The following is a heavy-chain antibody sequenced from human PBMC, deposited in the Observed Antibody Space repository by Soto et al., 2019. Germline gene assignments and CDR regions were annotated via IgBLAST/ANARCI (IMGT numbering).Heavy chain of an antibody. Sequence: SETLSLTCTVSGGSISSYYWSWIRQPPGKGLEWIGYIYYRGSTNYNPSLKSRVTISVATSKNQFSLKLSSVTAADTAVYYCARVRGYSYGCFDYWGQGTLVTVS. CDR3: ARVRGYSYGCFDY. CDR1: GGSISSYY. CDR2: IYYRGST. D-gene: IGHD5-18*01. V-gene: IGHV4-59*01. J-gene: IGHJ4*02.